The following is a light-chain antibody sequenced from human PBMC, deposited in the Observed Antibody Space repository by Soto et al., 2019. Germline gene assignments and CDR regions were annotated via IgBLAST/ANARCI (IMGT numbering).Light chain of an antibody. J-gene: IGLJ2*01. CDR1: SSDVGGYNY. Sequence: QSVLTQPASVSGSPGQSITISCTGTSSDVGGYNYVSWYQQQPGKAPKLMIYDVSNRPSGVSNRFSGSKSGNTASLTISGLQAEDEADYYCSSYTSSSPVFGGGTKLTVL. V-gene: IGLV2-14*01. CDR3: SSYTSSSPV. CDR2: DVS.